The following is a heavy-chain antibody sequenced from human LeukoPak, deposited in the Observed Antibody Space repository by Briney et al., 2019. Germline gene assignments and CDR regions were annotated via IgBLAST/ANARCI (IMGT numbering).Heavy chain of an antibody. Sequence: GGSLRLSCAASGFTFSSSAMSWVRQAPGKGLEWVSAISGSGDSTYYADTVKGRFTISRDNSKNTLYLQMNSLRAEDTAVYFCAKGGNYYYYGMDVWGQGTTVTVSS. CDR2: ISGSGDST. CDR1: GFTFSSSA. CDR3: AKGGNYYYYGMDV. J-gene: IGHJ6*02. V-gene: IGHV3-23*01. D-gene: IGHD5-12*01.